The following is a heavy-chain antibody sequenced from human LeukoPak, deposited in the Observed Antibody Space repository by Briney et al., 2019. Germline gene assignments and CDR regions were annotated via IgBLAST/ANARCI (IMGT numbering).Heavy chain of an antibody. J-gene: IGHJ4*02. V-gene: IGHV3-7*01. CDR3: VPLNWNPPGDFDR. CDR1: GFIFSDHY. D-gene: IGHD1-20*01. Sequence: GGSLRLSCAASGFIFSDHYMDWVRQAPGKGLEWVANIKDDGSDKYYVDSVKGRFSISKDNAKNSLYLQMNSLRVEDTAVYYCVPLNWNPPGDFDRWGQGTLVTVSS. CDR2: IKDDGSDK.